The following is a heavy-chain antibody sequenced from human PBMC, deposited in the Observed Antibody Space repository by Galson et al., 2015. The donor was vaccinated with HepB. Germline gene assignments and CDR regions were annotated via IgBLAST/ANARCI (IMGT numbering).Heavy chain of an antibody. CDR2: ISLSSTTI. D-gene: IGHD6-25*01. CDR3: ARAALGWIDP. CDR1: GFTFSDYY. Sequence: LRLSCAASGFTFSDYYMSWIRQAPGKGLEWVSYISLSSTTIYYADSVKGRFTTSRDNAKNSLYLQMNGLRVEDTAVYYCARAALGWIDPWGQGTLVTVSS. V-gene: IGHV3-11*01. J-gene: IGHJ5*02.